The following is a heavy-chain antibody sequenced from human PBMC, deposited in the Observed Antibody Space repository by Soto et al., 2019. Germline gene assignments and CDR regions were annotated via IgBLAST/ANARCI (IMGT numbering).Heavy chain of an antibody. J-gene: IGHJ6*02. D-gene: IGHD6-6*01. CDR1: GFTFSDYY. V-gene: IGHV3-11*01. Sequence: QVQLVESGGGLVKPGGSLRLSCAASGFTFSDYYMNWIRPAPGKGLEWVSYITSSGRTTYYADSVKGRFTISRDNAKNSLYLQMNNLRAEDPAVYYCARDLGLFLEYRSSPLYYYGMDVWGQGTTVTVSS. CDR2: ITSSGRTT. CDR3: ARDLGLFLEYRSSPLYYYGMDV.